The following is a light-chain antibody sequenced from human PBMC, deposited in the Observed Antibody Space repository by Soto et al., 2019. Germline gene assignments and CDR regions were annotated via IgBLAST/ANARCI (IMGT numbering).Light chain of an antibody. CDR1: SSDVGGYNY. J-gene: IGLJ2*01. Sequence: QSVLTQPASVSGSPGQSITISCTGTSSDVGGYNYVSWHQQHPGKAPRLMIYDVSNRPSGVSNRFSGSKSANTASLTISGLQAEDEADYYCSSYTSSNTGVFGGGTKLTVL. CDR2: DVS. V-gene: IGLV2-14*03. CDR3: SSYTSSNTGV.